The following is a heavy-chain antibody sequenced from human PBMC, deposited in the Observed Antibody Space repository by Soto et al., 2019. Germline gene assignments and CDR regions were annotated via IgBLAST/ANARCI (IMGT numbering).Heavy chain of an antibody. CDR1: GFDFNKYA. J-gene: IGHJ4*02. Sequence: GGSLRLSCAAFGFDFNKYAMTWVRQAPGKGLQWVSSITSNGDSTYYADSVKGRFTTSRDNSKNTLYLQMNSLRADDTAVFYCAKDSPSYTTTPFYFDSWGQGTLVTVSS. CDR3: AKDSPSYTTTPFYFDS. D-gene: IGHD2-2*02. CDR2: ITSNGDST. V-gene: IGHV3-23*01.